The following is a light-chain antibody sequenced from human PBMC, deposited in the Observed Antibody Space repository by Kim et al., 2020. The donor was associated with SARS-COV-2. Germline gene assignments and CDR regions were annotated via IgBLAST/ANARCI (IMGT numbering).Light chain of an antibody. CDR3: QQYDNPPLFT. CDR1: QDINRF. V-gene: IGKV1-33*01. CDR2: DAS. J-gene: IGKJ3*01. Sequence: DIQMTQSPSSLSASVGDRVTITCQASQDINRFLHWYQQKPGKAPKLLIYDASNLETGVPSRFSGSGSGTHFTLTISSLQPEDIATYYCQQYDNPPLFTFGPGTKVDIK.